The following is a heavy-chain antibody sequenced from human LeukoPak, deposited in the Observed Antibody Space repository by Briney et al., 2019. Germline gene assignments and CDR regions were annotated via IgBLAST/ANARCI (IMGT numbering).Heavy chain of an antibody. V-gene: IGHV3-23*01. CDR3: AVRYDSSGYYVY. CDR1: GFTFSSYA. D-gene: IGHD3-22*01. Sequence: QPGGSLRLSCAASGFTFSSYAMCWVRQAPGRGLEWVSAISGSGGSTYYADSVKGRFTISRDNSKNTLYLQMNSLRAEDTAVYYCAVRYDSSGYYVYWGQGTLVTVSS. J-gene: IGHJ4*02. CDR2: ISGSGGST.